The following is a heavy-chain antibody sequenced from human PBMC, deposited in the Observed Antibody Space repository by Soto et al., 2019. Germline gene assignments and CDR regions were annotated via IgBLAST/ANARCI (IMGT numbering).Heavy chain of an antibody. D-gene: IGHD3-10*01. CDR1: GFTFSSYA. CDR2: ISGSGGST. V-gene: IGHV3-23*01. Sequence: GGSLRLSCAASGFTFSSYAMGWVRQAPGKGLEWVSAISGSGGSTYYADSVKGRFTISRDNSKNTLYLQMNSLRAEDTAVYYCAKVELLWFGEPRFDYWGQGTLVTVSS. CDR3: AKVELLWFGEPRFDY. J-gene: IGHJ4*02.